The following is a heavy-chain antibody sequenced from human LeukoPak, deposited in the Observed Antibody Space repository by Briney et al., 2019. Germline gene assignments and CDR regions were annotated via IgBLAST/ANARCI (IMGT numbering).Heavy chain of an antibody. CDR3: TRYNNDHFDY. Sequence: PGRSLRLSCAGSGFTFGGYGMHWFRQTPGKGLEWVDVIAYDGSRAFYADSVKGRFTISRDNSKNTMSVQMDDLRAEDTAVYYCTRYNNDHFDYWGQGTLVTVSS. J-gene: IGHJ4*02. CDR2: IAYDGSRA. D-gene: IGHD1-14*01. V-gene: IGHV3-33*01. CDR1: GFTFGGYG.